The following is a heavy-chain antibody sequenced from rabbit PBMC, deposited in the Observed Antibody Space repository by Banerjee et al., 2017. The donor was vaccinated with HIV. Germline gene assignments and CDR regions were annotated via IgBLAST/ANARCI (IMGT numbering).Heavy chain of an antibody. J-gene: IGHJ4*01. Sequence: QEQLVESGGGLVQPEGSLTLTCTASGFALSSYWMCWVRQAPGKGLEWIACIGAGSSGTTYYASWAKGRFTISKTSSTTVTLQMTSLTAADTATYFCARDLAGVIGWNFNLWGQGTLVTVS. CDR3: ARDLAGVIGWNFNL. CDR2: IGAGSSGTT. D-gene: IGHD4-1*01. CDR1: GFALSSYW. V-gene: IGHV1S45*01.